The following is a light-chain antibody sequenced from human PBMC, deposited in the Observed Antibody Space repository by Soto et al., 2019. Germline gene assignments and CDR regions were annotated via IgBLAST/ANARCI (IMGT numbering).Light chain of an antibody. Sequence: QSALTQPASVSGSPGQSIAISCTGTSSDVGSHNFVSWYQQHPGKVPKLIIYEVSKRPSWVSNRFSGSKSGNTASLTISGLQAEDEADYYCYSYVGGISFGGGTKLTVL. CDR3: YSYVGGIS. CDR2: EVS. V-gene: IGLV2-23*02. CDR1: SSDVGSHNF. J-gene: IGLJ2*01.